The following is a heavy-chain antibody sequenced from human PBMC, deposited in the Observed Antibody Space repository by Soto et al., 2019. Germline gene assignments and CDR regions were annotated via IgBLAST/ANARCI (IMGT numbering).Heavy chain of an antibody. Sequence: ASVKVSCKASGYTFTSYDINWVRQATGQGLEWMGWTNPNSGNTGYAQKFQGRVTMTRNTSISTAYMELSSLRSEDTAVYYCARMGFGGYCSGGSCYSVYYYMDVWGKGTTVTVS. V-gene: IGHV1-8*01. D-gene: IGHD2-15*01. CDR3: ARMGFGGYCSGGSCYSVYYYMDV. CDR2: TNPNSGNT. J-gene: IGHJ6*03. CDR1: GYTFTSYD.